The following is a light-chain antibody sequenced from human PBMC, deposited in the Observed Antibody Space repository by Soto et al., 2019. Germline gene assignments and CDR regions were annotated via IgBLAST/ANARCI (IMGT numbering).Light chain of an antibody. CDR2: GAS. J-gene: IGKJ2*01. Sequence: EILLTQSPGTLSLSPGERATLSCRASQSVRNSYFAWYQQKPGQAPRLLIYGASGRATGIPDRFSGSGSGTDFTLTISSLEPEDFAVYYCQQYGSSPYTFGQGTKLEI. V-gene: IGKV3-20*01. CDR1: QSVRNSY. CDR3: QQYGSSPYT.